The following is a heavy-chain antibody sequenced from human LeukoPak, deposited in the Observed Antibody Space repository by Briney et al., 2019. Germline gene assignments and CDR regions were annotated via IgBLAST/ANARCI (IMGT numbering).Heavy chain of an antibody. CDR2: ISSSSSYI. D-gene: IGHD6-19*01. J-gene: IGHJ5*02. V-gene: IGHV3-21*01. CDR1: GFTFSSYS. Sequence: PGGSLRLSCAASGFTFSSYSMNWVRQAPGKGLEWDSSISSSSSYIYYADSVKGRFTISRDNAKNSLYLQMNSLRAEDTAVYYCAIDSRGLANWFDPWGRGTLVTVSS. CDR3: AIDSRGLANWFDP.